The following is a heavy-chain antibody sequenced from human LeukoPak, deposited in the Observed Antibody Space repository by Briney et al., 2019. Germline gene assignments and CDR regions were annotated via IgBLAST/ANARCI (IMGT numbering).Heavy chain of an antibody. D-gene: IGHD5-24*01. V-gene: IGHV3-7*01. Sequence: GGSLRLSCAASGFTFSSYCMSWVRQAPGKGLEWVANIKQDGSEKYYVDSVKGRFTISRDNAKNSLYLQMNSLRAEDTAVYYCARGGGSRDGYNYVDVWGKGTTVTVSS. CDR3: ARGGGSRDGYNYVDV. CDR1: GFTFSSYC. J-gene: IGHJ6*03. CDR2: IKQDGSEK.